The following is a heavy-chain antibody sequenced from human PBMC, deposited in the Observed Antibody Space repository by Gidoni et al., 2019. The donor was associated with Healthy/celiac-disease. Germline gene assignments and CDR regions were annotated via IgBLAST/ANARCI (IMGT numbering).Heavy chain of an antibody. J-gene: IGHJ4*02. Sequence: EVQLVESGGGLVKPGGSLRLSCAASGFTFSNAWMSWVRQAPGKGLEWVGRIKSKTDGGTTDYAAPVKGRFTISRDDSKNTLYLQMNSLKTEDTAVYYCTTEHRDYYDSSGYPQWGQGTLVTVSS. CDR3: TTEHRDYYDSSGYPQ. CDR2: IKSKTDGGTT. V-gene: IGHV3-15*01. CDR1: GFTFSNAW. D-gene: IGHD3-22*01.